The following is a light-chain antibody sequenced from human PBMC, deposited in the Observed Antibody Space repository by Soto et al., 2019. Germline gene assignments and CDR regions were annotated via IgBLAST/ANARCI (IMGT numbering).Light chain of an antibody. CDR2: EVS. CDR3: WSYAGSDTCV. Sequence: QSALTQPASVSGSPGQSITISCTGTSSEVGSYNLVSWYQQHPNKAPKVMIYEVSKRPSGVSNRFSGYRSGNTACLTISGLQDEDEAEYYGWSYAGSDTCVCGGGTKVNVL. CDR1: SSEVGSYNL. V-gene: IGLV2-23*02. J-gene: IGLJ3*02.